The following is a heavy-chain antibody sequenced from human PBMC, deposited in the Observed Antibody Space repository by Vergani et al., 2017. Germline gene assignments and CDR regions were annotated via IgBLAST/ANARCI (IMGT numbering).Heavy chain of an antibody. J-gene: IGHJ3*02. CDR1: GFTFSSYA. CDR2: ISYDGSNK. CDR3: AREGRPAYYDGSSGYWGDAYDI. Sequence: QVQLVESGGGVVQPGRSLRLSCAASGFTFSSYAMHWVRQAPGKGLEWVAVISYDGSNKYYADSVKGRFTISRDNSKNTLYLQMNSLSAEDTAVYYCAREGRPAYYDGSSGYWGDAYDIWGQGTMVTVSS. V-gene: IGHV3-30-3*01. D-gene: IGHD3-22*01.